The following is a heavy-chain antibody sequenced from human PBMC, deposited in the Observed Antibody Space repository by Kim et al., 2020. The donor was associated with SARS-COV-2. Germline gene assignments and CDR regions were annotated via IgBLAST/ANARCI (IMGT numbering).Heavy chain of an antibody. CDR2: IDTAGKT. Sequence: GGSLRLSCVASGFIFSTYNMHWVRQAIGKGLEWVSAIDTAGKTFYAGSLKGRFTISRANAENSLYLLLNNLRTADTAVYYCARAMDTAIDSFYSSGQAT. CDR1: GFIFSTYN. CDR3: ARAMDTAIDSFYS. D-gene: IGHD5-18*01. J-gene: IGHJ3*02. V-gene: IGHV3-13*01.